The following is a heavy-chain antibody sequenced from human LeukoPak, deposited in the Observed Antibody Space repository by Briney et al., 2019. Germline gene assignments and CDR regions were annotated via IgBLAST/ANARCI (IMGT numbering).Heavy chain of an antibody. CDR3: ARQYCGGDCYSPYFAY. Sequence: PGGSLRLSCAASRFTFSSYGMHWVRQAPGKGLECVAVISYDGSIKYYADSVKGRFTISRDNAKNSLYLQMNSLRAEDTAVYYCARQYCGGDCYSPYFAYWGQGTLVTVSS. CDR1: RFTFSSYG. V-gene: IGHV3-30*03. J-gene: IGHJ4*02. D-gene: IGHD2-21*02. CDR2: ISYDGSIK.